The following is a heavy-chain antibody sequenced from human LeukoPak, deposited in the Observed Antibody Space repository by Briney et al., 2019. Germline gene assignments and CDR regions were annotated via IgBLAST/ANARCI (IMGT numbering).Heavy chain of an antibody. CDR2: INPNSGGT. CDR1: GYTFTGYY. V-gene: IGHV1-2*02. J-gene: IGHJ6*02. CDR3: AKDPLSVSYPGYAMDV. Sequence: ASVKVSCKASGYTFTGYYMHWVRQAPGQGLEWMGWINPNSGGTNYAQKFQGRVTMTRDTSISTAYMELSRLRSDDTAVYYCAKDPLSVSYPGYAMDVWGQGTTVTVSS. D-gene: IGHD3-10*01.